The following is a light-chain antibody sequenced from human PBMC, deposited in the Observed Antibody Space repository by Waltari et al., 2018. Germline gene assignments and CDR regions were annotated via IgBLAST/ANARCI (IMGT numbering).Light chain of an antibody. Sequence: EIVLTQSPGTLSLSAGERATISCRASQTVSNNYLAWYQQKPGQAPRLLINGASTRATGIQDKFRGSGVGADFTLTISRLDPEDFAMYFCQQYGSSPYTFGQGTKLE. V-gene: IGKV3-20*01. CDR1: QTVSNNY. CDR3: QQYGSSPYT. J-gene: IGKJ2*01. CDR2: GAS.